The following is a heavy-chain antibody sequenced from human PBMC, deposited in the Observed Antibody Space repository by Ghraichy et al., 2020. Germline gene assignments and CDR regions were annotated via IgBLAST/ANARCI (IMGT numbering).Heavy chain of an antibody. Sequence: LSLTCVASGFTLSNHWVTWVRQAPGRRLEWVAHINADGTEKSYVDSVKGRFSVSRDNAQNSVYLQLSTLTVEDTAAYYCARGHFGLDAWGQGATVTVSS. CDR2: INADGTEK. CDR1: GFTLSNHW. CDR3: ARGHFGLDA. J-gene: IGHJ6*02. V-gene: IGHV3-7*03.